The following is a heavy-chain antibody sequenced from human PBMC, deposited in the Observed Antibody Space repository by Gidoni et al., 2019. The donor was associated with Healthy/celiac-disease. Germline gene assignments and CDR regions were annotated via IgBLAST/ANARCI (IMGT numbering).Heavy chain of an antibody. CDR3: AKLEYSSSYFDY. V-gene: IGHV3-11*06. CDR2: ISSSSSYT. CDR1: GFTFSDYY. Sequence: QVQLVESGGGLVKPGGSLRLSCSASGFTFSDYYMSWIRQAPGKGLEWVSYISSSSSYTNYADSVKGRFTISRDNAKNSLYLQMNSLRAEDTAVYYCAKLEYSSSYFDYWGQGTLVTVSS. D-gene: IGHD6-6*01. J-gene: IGHJ4*02.